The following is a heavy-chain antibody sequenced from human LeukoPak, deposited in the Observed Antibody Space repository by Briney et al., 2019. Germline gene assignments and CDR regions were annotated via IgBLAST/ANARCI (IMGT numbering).Heavy chain of an antibody. D-gene: IGHD3-10*01. CDR1: GFSFSSYA. Sequence: GGSPRLSCEASGFSFSSYAMHWVRQAPGKGLEWVAVISYDGSNKYYTDSVKGRFTISRDNSKNTLYLQMNGLRVGDAAVYYCARDLGTVVPGVILNGLLDYWGQGTLVTVSS. V-gene: IGHV3-30-3*01. CDR2: ISYDGSNK. J-gene: IGHJ4*02. CDR3: ARDLGTVVPGVILNGLLDY.